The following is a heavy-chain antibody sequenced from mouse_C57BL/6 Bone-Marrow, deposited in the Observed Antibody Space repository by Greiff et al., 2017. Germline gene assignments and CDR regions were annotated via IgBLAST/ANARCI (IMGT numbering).Heavy chain of an antibody. CDR2: IDPSDSYT. J-gene: IGHJ3*01. CDR3: ARWGPYSNCVFAY. CDR1: GYTFTSYW. Sequence: QVQLQQPGAELVKPGASVKLSCKASGYTFTSYWMQWVKQRPGQGLEWIGEIDPSDSYTNYNQKFKGKATLTVDTSSSTAYMQLSSLTSEDSAVYYCARWGPYSNCVFAYWGQGTLVTVSA. V-gene: IGHV1-50*01. D-gene: IGHD2-5*01.